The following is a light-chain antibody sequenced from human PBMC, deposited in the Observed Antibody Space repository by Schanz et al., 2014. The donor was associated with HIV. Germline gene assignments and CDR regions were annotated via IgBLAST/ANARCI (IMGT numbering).Light chain of an antibody. CDR3: CSYVDSSTFV. Sequence: QSVLTQPASVSGSPGQSITISCTGTSSDVGGYNYLSWYQQHPGKAPKLMIYDVTNRPSGASNRFSGSKSGNTASLTISGLQVEDEADYYCCSYVDSSTFVFGTGTKLTVL. CDR1: SSDVGGYNY. CDR2: DVT. V-gene: IGLV2-14*03. J-gene: IGLJ1*01.